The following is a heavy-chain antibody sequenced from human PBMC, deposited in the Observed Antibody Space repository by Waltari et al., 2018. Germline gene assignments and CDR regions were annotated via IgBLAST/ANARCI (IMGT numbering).Heavy chain of an antibody. J-gene: IGHJ4*02. V-gene: IGHV1-2*06. D-gene: IGHD6-6*01. Sequence: QVQLVQSGAEVKKPGASVKVSCKASGYTFTGYYMHWVRQAPGQGLEWRGRINTNSVGTNYAQRCQGRVTMTRDTSISTAYMELSMLRSDDTAVYYCVMALARFDYWGQGTLVTVSS. CDR1: GYTFTGYY. CDR2: INTNSVGT. CDR3: VMALARFDY.